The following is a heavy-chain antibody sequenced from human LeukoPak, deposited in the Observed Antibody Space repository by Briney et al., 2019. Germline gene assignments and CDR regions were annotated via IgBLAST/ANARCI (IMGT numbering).Heavy chain of an antibody. CDR2: INPNSGGT. Sequence: ASVKVSCKASGYTFTGYYMHWVRQAPGQGLEWMGWINPNSGGTNYAQKFQGRVTMTRDTSISTAYMELSRLRSDDTAVYYCAREAFESTRYYYDSRGYPYWGQGTLVTVSS. CDR1: GYTFTGYY. J-gene: IGHJ4*02. D-gene: IGHD3-22*01. CDR3: AREAFESTRYYYDSRGYPY. V-gene: IGHV1-2*02.